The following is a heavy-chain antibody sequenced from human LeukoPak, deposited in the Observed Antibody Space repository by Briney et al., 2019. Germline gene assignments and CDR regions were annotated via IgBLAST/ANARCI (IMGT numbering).Heavy chain of an antibody. J-gene: IGHJ6*02. V-gene: IGHV3-21*01. CDR1: GFTFSSYS. D-gene: IGHD2-2*03. Sequence: PGGSLRLSCAASGFTFSSYSMNWVRQAPGKGLEWVSSISSSSSYIYYADSVKGRFTISRDNAKNSLYLQMNSLRAEDTAVYYCSRHGYCSSSSCLGYYYYGMDVWGQGTTVTVSS. CDR2: ISSSSSYI. CDR3: SRHGYCSSSSCLGYYYYGMDV.